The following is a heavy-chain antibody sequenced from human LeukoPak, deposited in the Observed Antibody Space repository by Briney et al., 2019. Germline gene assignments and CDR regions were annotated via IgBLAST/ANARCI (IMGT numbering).Heavy chain of an antibody. CDR3: ATLGELFPGY. J-gene: IGHJ4*02. CDR2: INPNSGGT. Sequence: ASLKVSRKASGYTFTGYYMHWVRQAPGQGLEWMGWINPNSGGTNYAQKLQGRVTMTTDTSASTAYMELRSLRSDDTAVYYCATLGELFPGYWGQGTLVTVSS. V-gene: IGHV1-2*02. CDR1: GYTFTGYY. D-gene: IGHD3-10*01.